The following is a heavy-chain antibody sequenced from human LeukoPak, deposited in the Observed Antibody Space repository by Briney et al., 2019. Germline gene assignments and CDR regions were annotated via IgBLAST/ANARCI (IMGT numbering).Heavy chain of an antibody. CDR1: GFTFSSYG. D-gene: IGHD6-19*01. CDR3: ARASIAVAGISDAFDI. CDR2: ISKDGSNN. V-gene: IGHV3-30*04. Sequence: PGGSLRLSCAASGFTFSSYGLHWVRQAPGKGLEWVAVISKDGSNNYYADSVKGRFTISRDNSKNTLYLQMNSLRVEDTAVYYCARASIAVAGISDAFDIWGQGTMVTVCS. J-gene: IGHJ3*02.